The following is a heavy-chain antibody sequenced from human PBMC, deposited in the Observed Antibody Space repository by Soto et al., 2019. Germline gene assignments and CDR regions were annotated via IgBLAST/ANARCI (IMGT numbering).Heavy chain of an antibody. CDR1: GGSFSPNY. D-gene: IGHD3-22*01. Sequence: SETLSLTCTVSGGSFSPNYWSWFRQPPGKGLEWVGYIYYGGTTSYNPSLKSRVTISLETSKSQVSLRLASVTAADTAVYYCARLGAYYYDISGYYQVGGAFDIRGQRTMVTVSS. V-gene: IGHV4-59*08. CDR3: ARLGAYYYDISGYYQVGGAFDI. J-gene: IGHJ3*02. CDR2: IYYGGTT.